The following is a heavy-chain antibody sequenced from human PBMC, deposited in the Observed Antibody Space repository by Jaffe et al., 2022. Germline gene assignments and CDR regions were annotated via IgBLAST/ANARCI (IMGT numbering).Heavy chain of an antibody. V-gene: IGHV4-38-2*01. CDR3: ARRGVDLVPTVQFHTFDI. J-gene: IGHJ3*02. CDR2: SHHSGST. Sequence: QVQLQESGPGLVKPSQTLSLTCAVSGYSVTSVDYWGWIRQPPGKGLEWIGSSHHSGSTYYNPSLKSRVTILVDTSKNQFSLKLTSVTAADTAVYYCARRGVDLVPTVQFHTFDIWGQGTMVTVSS. D-gene: IGHD5-12*01. CDR1: GYSVTSVDY.